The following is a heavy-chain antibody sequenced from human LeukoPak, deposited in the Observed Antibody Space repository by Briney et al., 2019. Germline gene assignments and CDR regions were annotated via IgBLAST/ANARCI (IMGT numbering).Heavy chain of an antibody. V-gene: IGHV3-33*01. J-gene: IGHJ4*02. CDR3: ARDSLEEYSFDY. CDR1: GFTFSSYG. CDR2: IWYDGSNK. Sequence: PGGSLRLSCAASGFTFSSYGMHWVRQAPGKGLEWVAVIWYDGSNKYYADSVKGRFTISRDNSKNTLYLQMNSLRAEDTAVYYCARDSLEEYSFDYWGQGTLVTVSS.